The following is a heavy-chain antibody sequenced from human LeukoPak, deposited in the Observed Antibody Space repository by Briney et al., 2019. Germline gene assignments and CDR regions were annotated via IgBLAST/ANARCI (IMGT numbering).Heavy chain of an antibody. CDR1: GFTFSSYS. CDR3: ARDVYGDYAIDY. V-gene: IGHV3-48*04. D-gene: IGHD4-17*01. Sequence: HSGGSLRLSCAASGFTFSSYSMNWVRQAPGKGLEWVSYISGTSSPRYYADSVKGRFTITRDNAKNSLYLQMNSLRAEDTAVYYCARDVYGDYAIDYWGQGTLVTVS. J-gene: IGHJ4*02. CDR2: ISGTSSPR.